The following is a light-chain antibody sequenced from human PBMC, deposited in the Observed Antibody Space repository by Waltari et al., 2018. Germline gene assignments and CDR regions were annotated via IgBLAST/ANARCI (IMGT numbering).Light chain of an antibody. CDR2: GAS. CDR1: QGISSY. CDR3: QQHNSHPLT. J-gene: IGKJ4*01. V-gene: IGKV1-16*01. Sequence: DIQMTQSPSSLSASVGDTVTITCRASQGISSYLAWYQQKPVKAPKRLIYGASTLQSGVPSMFSGSGSGTDFTLTISSLQPEDFATYYCQQHNSHPLTFGGGTKVETK.